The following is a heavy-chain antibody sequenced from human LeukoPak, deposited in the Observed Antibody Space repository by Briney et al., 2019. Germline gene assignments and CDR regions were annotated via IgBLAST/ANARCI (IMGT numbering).Heavy chain of an antibody. D-gene: IGHD2-21*02. CDR2: MSAYDGNT. J-gene: IGHJ5*02. CDR3: ARRYCGGDCYSIDWFDP. Sequence: ASVKVSCKASGYSFTSYSISWVRQAPGQGPEWMGWMSAYDGNTIYAQKVKGRVTMTTDTSTSTAYMELRSLKSDDTAVYYCARRYCGGDCYSIDWFDPWGQGTLVTVSS. CDR1: GYSFTSYS. V-gene: IGHV1-18*01.